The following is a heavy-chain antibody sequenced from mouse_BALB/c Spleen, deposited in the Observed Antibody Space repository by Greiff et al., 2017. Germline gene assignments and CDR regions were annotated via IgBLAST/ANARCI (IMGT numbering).Heavy chain of an antibody. D-gene: IGHD1-2*01. Sequence: EVKLMESGGGLVKPGGSLKLSCAASGFTFSSYAMSWVRQTPEKRLEWVASISSGGSTYYPDSVKGRFTISRDNARNILYLQMSSLRSEDTAMYYCARGGVLRLLDYWGQGTTLTVSS. J-gene: IGHJ2*01. CDR3: ARGGVLRLLDY. CDR1: GFTFSSYA. V-gene: IGHV5-6-5*01. CDR2: ISSGGST.